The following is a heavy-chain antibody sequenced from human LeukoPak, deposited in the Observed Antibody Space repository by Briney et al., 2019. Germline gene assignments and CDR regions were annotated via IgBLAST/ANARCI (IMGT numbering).Heavy chain of an antibody. J-gene: IGHJ3*02. CDR3: ANDGAYYDSSTDAFDI. V-gene: IGHV3-20*04. D-gene: IGHD3-22*01. CDR1: GFTFDDYG. CDR2: INWNGASR. Sequence: PGGSLRLSCVASGFTFDDYGMSWVRQAPGQGPEWVSDINWNGASRRYADSVKGRFTISRDNSKNTLYLQMNSLRAEDTAVYYCANDGAYYDSSTDAFDIWGQGTMVTVSS.